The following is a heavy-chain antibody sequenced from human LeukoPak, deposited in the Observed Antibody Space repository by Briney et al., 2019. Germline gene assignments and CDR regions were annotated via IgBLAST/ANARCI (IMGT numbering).Heavy chain of an antibody. J-gene: IGHJ4*02. CDR1: GGSISSGGYY. CDR3: ARTTYYYGSGSSPHLDY. CDR2: ICYSGST. V-gene: IGHV4-31*03. Sequence: SQTLSPTCTVSGGSISSGGYYWSWIRQHPGKGLEWIGYICYSGSTYYNPSLKSRVTISVDTSKNQFSLKLSSVTAADTAVYYCARTTYYYGSGSSPHLDYWGQGTLVTVSS. D-gene: IGHD3-10*01.